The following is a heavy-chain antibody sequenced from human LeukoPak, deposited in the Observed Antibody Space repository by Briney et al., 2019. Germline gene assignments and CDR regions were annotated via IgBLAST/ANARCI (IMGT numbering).Heavy chain of an antibody. CDR2: MNPNSGNT. CDR3: ARQTQVVVAATRSFDYYYYMDV. V-gene: IGHV1-8*01. CDR1: GYTFTSYD. D-gene: IGHD2-15*01. Sequence: ASVKVSFTASGYTFTSYDIKWVRQATGQGLEWMGWMNPNSGNTGYAQKFQGRVTMTRNTSISTAYMELSSLRSEDTAVYYCARQTQVVVAATRSFDYYYYMDVWGKGTTVTVSS. J-gene: IGHJ6*03.